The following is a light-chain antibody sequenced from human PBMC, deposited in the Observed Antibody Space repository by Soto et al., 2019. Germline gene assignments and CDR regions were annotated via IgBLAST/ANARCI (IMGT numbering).Light chain of an antibody. J-gene: IGKJ4*01. Sequence: DIQRPTSPSKLSASVCDRVTITCRASQGINTFLAWYQQKPGKAPKLLIYAASTLQSGVPSRFSGSGSGTDFTLTISSLQPEDFATYYCQQLESYTSTFGGGTKVDI. V-gene: IGKV1-9*01. CDR2: AAS. CDR1: QGINTF. CDR3: QQLESYTST.